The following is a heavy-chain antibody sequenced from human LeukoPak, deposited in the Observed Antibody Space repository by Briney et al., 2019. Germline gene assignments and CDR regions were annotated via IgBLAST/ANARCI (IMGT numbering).Heavy chain of an antibody. CDR2: LSGSGGST. J-gene: IGHJ6*04. CDR1: GFTFSSYA. CDR3: AKGSARGYYYYGMDV. V-gene: IGHV3-23*01. Sequence: GGSLRLSCAASGFTFSSYAMSWVRPAPGKGLEWVSALSGSGGSTYYADSVKGRFTISRDNSKNTLYLQMNSLRAEDTAVYYCAKGSARGYYYYGMDVWGKGTTVTVSS. D-gene: IGHD3-3*01.